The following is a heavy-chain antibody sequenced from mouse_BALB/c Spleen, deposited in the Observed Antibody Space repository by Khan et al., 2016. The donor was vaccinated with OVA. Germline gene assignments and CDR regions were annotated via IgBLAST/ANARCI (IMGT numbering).Heavy chain of an antibody. CDR3: ARIKKMVATYFDY. CDR1: GYTFTSYW. V-gene: IGHV1S81*02. D-gene: IGHD1-1*02. J-gene: IGHJ2*01. Sequence: QVQLQQSGAELVKAGASVKMSCKASGYTFTSYWMHWVKQRLGQGLEWFAETNPTNGRTYYNEKFKSKATLTVDKSSSTAYMLLSGPTSEDSAVFYGARIKKMVATYFDYWGQGTTRTVSS. CDR2: TNPTNGRT.